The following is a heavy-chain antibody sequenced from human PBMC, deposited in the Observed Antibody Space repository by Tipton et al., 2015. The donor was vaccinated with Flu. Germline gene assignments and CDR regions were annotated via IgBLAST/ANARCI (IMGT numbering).Heavy chain of an antibody. CDR2: IRHDESDK. D-gene: IGHD3-16*01. V-gene: IGHV3-33*01. CDR3: ARFAGGP. J-gene: IGHJ5*02. Sequence: SGFAFSGYGMHWVRQAPGKGLEWVAFIRHDESDKYYADSVKGRFTISRDNAKNSLYLQMNSLRAEDTAVYHCARFAGGPWGQGTLVTVSS. CDR1: GFAFSGYG.